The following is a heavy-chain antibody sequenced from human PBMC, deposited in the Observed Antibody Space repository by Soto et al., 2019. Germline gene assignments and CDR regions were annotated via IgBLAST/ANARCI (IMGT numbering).Heavy chain of an antibody. D-gene: IGHD6-19*01. CDR3: ARFPGSGWYDY. Sequence: PGGSLRLSCAASGFTFSSYAMHWVRQAPGKGLEYVSAISSNGGSTYYADSVKGRFTISRDNSKNTLYLQMGSLRAEDMAMYYCARFPGSGWYDYWGQGTLVTVSS. CDR2: ISSNGGST. J-gene: IGHJ4*02. CDR1: GFTFSSYA. V-gene: IGHV3-64*02.